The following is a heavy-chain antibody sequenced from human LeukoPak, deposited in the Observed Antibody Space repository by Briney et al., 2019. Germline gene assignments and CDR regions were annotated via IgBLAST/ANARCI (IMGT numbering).Heavy chain of an antibody. Sequence: GGSLRLSYAASGFTFRSYRMNWVRQAPGEGLEWVSSISSSSSYIYYADSVKGRFTISRDNAKNSLYLQMNSLRDEDTAVYYCAGIYYRSGSFDYWGQGTLVTVSS. D-gene: IGHD3-10*01. J-gene: IGHJ4*02. CDR2: ISSSSSYI. CDR1: GFTFRSYR. V-gene: IGHV3-21*01. CDR3: AGIYYRSGSFDY.